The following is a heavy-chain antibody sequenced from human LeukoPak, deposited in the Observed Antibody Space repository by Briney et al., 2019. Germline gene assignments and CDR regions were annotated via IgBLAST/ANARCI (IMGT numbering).Heavy chain of an antibody. Sequence: PGGSLRLSCAASGFTYSSYAMTWVRQAPGKGLERVSLISSSGGSTHYADSVEGRFTISRDNSKNTLYLQMNSLRAEDTAVYYCAKVEWPDAFSIWGQGTMVTVSS. CDR3: AKVEWPDAFSI. V-gene: IGHV3-23*01. D-gene: IGHD3-3*01. CDR2: ISSSGGST. CDR1: GFTYSSYA. J-gene: IGHJ3*02.